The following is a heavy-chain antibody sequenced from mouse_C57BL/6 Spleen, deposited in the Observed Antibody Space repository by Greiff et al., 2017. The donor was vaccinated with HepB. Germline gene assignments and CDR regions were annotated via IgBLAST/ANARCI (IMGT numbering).Heavy chain of an antibody. V-gene: IGHV1-72*01. Sequence: VQLQQPGAELVKPGASVQLSCKASVYTFPSYLLHWVQQRPGRGLEWIGMIDPNSGGTTYNEKFKIKATLTVDKPSSTAYMQLSSLTSEDSAVYYCARGSGYNAMDYWGQGTSVTVSS. CDR1: VYTFPSYL. CDR3: ARGSGYNAMDY. D-gene: IGHD3-2*02. CDR2: IDPNSGGT. J-gene: IGHJ4*01.